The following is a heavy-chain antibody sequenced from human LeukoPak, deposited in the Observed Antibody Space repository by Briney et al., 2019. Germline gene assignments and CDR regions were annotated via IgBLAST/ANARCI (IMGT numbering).Heavy chain of an antibody. CDR2: ISSSSTV. J-gene: IGHJ3*02. CDR3: ARALDI. CDR1: GFTFSSYD. V-gene: IGHV3-48*01. Sequence: GGSLRLSCAASGFTFSSYDMNWVRQAPGKGLEWVSYISSSSTVYYVDSVKGRFTISRGNAKNSLYLQMNSLRTEDTAVYYCARALDIWGQGTMVTVSS.